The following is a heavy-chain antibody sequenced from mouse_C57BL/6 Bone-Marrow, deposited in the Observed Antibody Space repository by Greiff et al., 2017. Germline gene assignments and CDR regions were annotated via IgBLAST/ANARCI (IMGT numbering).Heavy chain of an antibody. CDR3: TTGEYGSSGAY. Sequence: EVQLQQSGAELVRPGASVKLSCTASGFNIKDDYMHWVKQRPEQGLEWIGCIDPGNGDTEYASKFQGKATITADTSSNTAYLQLSSLTSEDTAVYYCTTGEYGSSGAYWGQGTLVTVSA. V-gene: IGHV14-4*01. CDR2: IDPGNGDT. J-gene: IGHJ3*01. D-gene: IGHD1-1*01. CDR1: GFNIKDDY.